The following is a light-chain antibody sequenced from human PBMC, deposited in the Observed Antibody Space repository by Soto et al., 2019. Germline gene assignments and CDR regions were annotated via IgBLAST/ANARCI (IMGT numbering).Light chain of an antibody. J-gene: IGLJ1*01. CDR2: EGS. CDR1: SSDVGNYNL. CDR3: CSYARGSTYV. Sequence: QPALTRPASVSRSPGQSITISCTGTSSDVGNYNLVSWYQQHPGKAPKLMIYEGSKRPSGVSNRFSGSKSDNTASLTISGLQAEDEAHYYCCSYARGSTYVFGTGTKVTVL. V-gene: IGLV2-23*01.